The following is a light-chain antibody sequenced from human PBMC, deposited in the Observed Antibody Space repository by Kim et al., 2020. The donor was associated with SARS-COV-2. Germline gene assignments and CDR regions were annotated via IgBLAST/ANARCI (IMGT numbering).Light chain of an antibody. CDR3: QQYYAYPWT. J-gene: IGKJ1*01. V-gene: IGKV1-5*03. Sequence: DIQMTQSPSTLSASAGDRVTITCRASQSIANFLAWYQQKPGRAPKLLIYKASSLESGVPSRFSGSGSGTEFTLTITSLQPVDFATYYCQQYYAYPWTFGQGTKVDIK. CDR2: KAS. CDR1: QSIANF.